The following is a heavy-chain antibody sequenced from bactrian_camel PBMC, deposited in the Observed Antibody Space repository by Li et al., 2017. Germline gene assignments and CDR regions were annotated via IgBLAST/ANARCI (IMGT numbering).Heavy chain of an antibody. CDR2: IYTGTGNT. Sequence: HVQLVESGGGTVQAGGSLRLSCVASGLAMSSVCIGWSRQAPGKQREGVAAIYTGTGNTYYNDSVKGRFTTSRDNAKNMLYLQMASLKPEDTAMYYCAAGDLSEGYTGTYYRGQGTQVTVS. J-gene: IGHJ4*01. D-gene: IGHD5*01. CDR1: GLAMSSVC. V-gene: IGHV3S1*01. CDR3: AAGDLSEGYTGTYY.